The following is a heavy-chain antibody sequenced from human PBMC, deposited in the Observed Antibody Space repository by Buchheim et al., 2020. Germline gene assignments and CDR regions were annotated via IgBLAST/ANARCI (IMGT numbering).Heavy chain of an antibody. CDR1: GFTFSTYD. J-gene: IGHJ6*02. V-gene: IGHV3-48*01. Sequence: EVQLVESGAGLVQPGGSLRLSCAASGFTFSTYDMSWVRQAPGKGLEWVSYISSSSTTIYYADSVKRRFTISRDNAKNSLYLQMNSLRAEDTAVYYCARNRYYGMDVWGQGTT. CDR2: ISSSSTTI. D-gene: IGHD1-14*01. CDR3: ARNRYYGMDV.